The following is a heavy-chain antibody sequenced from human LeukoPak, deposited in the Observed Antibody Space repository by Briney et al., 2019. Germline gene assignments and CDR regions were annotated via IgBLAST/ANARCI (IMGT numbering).Heavy chain of an antibody. CDR3: AREGFTLDY. CDR2: ISSSGSTI. CDR1: GLPFSSYE. J-gene: IGHJ4*02. Sequence: GGSLRLSRAASGLPFSSYEMNWVRQAPGKGLEWVSYISSSGSTIYCADSVKGRFTISRDNAKNSLYLEMKSLRAEETADYYCAREGFTLDYWGQGTLVTVSS. V-gene: IGHV3-48*03.